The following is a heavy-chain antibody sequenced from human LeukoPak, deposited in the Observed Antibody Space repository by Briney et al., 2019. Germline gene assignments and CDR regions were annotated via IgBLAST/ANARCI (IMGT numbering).Heavy chain of an antibody. CDR3: ARTISVGSVLAAKPNWFDP. J-gene: IGHJ5*02. Sequence: PSETLSLTCAVYGGSFSGYYWSWIRQPPGKGLEWIGEINHSGSTNYNPSLKSRVTISVDTSKNQFSLKLSSVTAADTAVYYCARTISVGSVLAAKPNWFDPWGQGTLVTVSS. V-gene: IGHV4-34*01. CDR1: GGSFSGYY. CDR2: INHSGST. D-gene: IGHD2-2*02.